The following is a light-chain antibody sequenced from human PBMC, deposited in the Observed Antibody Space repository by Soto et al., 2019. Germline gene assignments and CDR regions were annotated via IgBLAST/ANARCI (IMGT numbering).Light chain of an antibody. CDR1: SSDVGSNNR. CDR2: EVS. Sequence: QSVLTQPPSVSGSPGQSVTISCTGTSSDVGSNNRVSWYQQPPGTAPKLMIYEVSNRPSGVPDRFSGSKSGNTASPTISGLRAEDEADYYCTSYTSSTTPCVFGTGTKVTIL. J-gene: IGLJ1*01. V-gene: IGLV2-18*02. CDR3: TSYTSSTTPCV.